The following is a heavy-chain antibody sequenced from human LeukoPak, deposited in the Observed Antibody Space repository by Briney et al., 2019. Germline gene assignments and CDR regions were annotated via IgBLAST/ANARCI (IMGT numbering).Heavy chain of an antibody. D-gene: IGHD4-17*01. CDR2: IYSGGGT. J-gene: IGHJ4*02. CDR3: ARGFRSVTTWGYFDY. V-gene: IGHV3-66*01. Sequence: AGGSLRLSCAASGFTVRTNYMSRVRQAPGKELEWVSLIYSGGGTYYADSVKGRFTISRDNSGNTLSLQMNSLRVDDTAVYYCARGFRSVTTWGYFDYWGQGALVTVSS. CDR1: GFTVRTNY.